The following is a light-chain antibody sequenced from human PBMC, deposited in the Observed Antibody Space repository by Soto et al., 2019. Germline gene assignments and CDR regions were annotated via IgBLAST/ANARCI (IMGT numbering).Light chain of an antibody. CDR2: GAS. CDR3: QQYGSSPWT. V-gene: IGKV3-20*01. J-gene: IGKJ1*01. Sequence: EFVLTQSPDTLSLSPGERATLSCRASQTISSNYVAWYQQKRGQAPRLLIYGASSRATGIPDRFSGSGSGTDFTLTVSRLEPEDFAVYYCQQYGSSPWTFGQGTKVDIK. CDR1: QTISSNY.